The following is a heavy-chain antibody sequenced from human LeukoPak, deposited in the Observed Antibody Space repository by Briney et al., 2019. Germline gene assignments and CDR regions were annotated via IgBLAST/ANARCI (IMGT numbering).Heavy chain of an antibody. CDR3: ARGPMVRGVFIRRSKSGYFDY. V-gene: IGHV3-7*01. J-gene: IGHJ4*02. CDR1: GFAFTNNF. CDR2: IKQDGSEK. Sequence: GGSLSLSCAASGFAFTNNFMSWVRQVPGKGLEWVANIKQDGSEKTYADSVRGRFTISRDNAKNSLYLQMNSLRAEDTAVYYCARGPMVRGVFIRRSKSGYFDYWGQGTLVTVSS. D-gene: IGHD3-10*01.